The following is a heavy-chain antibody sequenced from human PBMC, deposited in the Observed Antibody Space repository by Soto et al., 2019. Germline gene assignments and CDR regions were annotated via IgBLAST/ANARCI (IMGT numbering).Heavy chain of an antibody. Sequence: QVKLVESGGGVVQPGRSLRLSCAASGFSFSSYGMHWVRQAPGKGLEWVAVISPDGSNKDYADSVKGRFTISRDNSKKARYLQMNSLRVEATAVYYWTKPRYSFQGPPFDPWGQGTRVTVSS. J-gene: IGHJ5*02. CDR3: TKPRYSFQGPPFDP. CDR2: ISPDGSNK. V-gene: IGHV3-30*18. D-gene: IGHD4-4*01. CDR1: GFSFSSYG.